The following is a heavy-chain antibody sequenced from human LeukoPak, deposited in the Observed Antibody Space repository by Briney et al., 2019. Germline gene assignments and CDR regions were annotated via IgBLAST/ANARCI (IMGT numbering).Heavy chain of an antibody. CDR2: IWYDGSNK. J-gene: IGHJ4*02. V-gene: IGHV3-33*01. CDR3: ASRDC. Sequence: PGGSLRLSCAASGFTFSSYGMHWVRQAPGKGLEWVAVIWYDGSNKYYADSVKGRFTISRDNAKNSLYLQMNSLRDEDTAVYYCASRDCWGQGTLVTVSS. CDR1: GFTFSSYG.